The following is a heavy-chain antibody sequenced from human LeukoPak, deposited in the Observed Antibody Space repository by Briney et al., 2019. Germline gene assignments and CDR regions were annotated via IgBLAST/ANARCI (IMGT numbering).Heavy chain of an antibody. D-gene: IGHD3-10*01. CDR3: ARDPYYGSGNYFKESYYGMDV. V-gene: IGHV1-18*01. CDR1: GYTFTSYA. J-gene: IGHJ6*02. CDR2: ISGYNGNI. Sequence: ASVKVSCKASGYTFTSYAMNWVRQAPGQGLEWMGWISGYNGNIKVIQKFQGRVTMTADTSTSTAYLELTSLRSGDTAVYYCARDPYYGSGNYFKESYYGMDVWGQGTTVTVSS.